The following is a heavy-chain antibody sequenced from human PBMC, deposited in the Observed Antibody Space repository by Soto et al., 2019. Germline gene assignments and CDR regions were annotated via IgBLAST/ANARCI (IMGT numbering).Heavy chain of an antibody. D-gene: IGHD7-27*01. V-gene: IGHV3-23*01. Sequence: GGSLRLSCAASGFTFSNYAMDWVRQAPGKGLEWVSSISASGGSTYYADSVKGRFTISRDNSKNTLYLQMNSLRAEDTAVYYCAKGRPPNWGYYFENWGQGTLVTVSS. CDR2: ISASGGST. CDR1: GFTFSNYA. J-gene: IGHJ4*02. CDR3: AKGRPPNWGYYFEN.